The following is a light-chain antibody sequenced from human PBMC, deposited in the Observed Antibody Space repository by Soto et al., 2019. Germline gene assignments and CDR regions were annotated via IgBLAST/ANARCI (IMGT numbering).Light chain of an antibody. Sequence: EIQMTQSPSSLSASVGDRVTITCRASPSISNYLNWYQHKPGKAPELLIYAASNLQTGAPSRFSGSGSGTDFTLTISSLQPEDFVTYYCQQSYSTPLTFGGGTKVEIK. V-gene: IGKV1-39*01. CDR3: QQSYSTPLT. J-gene: IGKJ4*01. CDR1: PSISNY. CDR2: AAS.